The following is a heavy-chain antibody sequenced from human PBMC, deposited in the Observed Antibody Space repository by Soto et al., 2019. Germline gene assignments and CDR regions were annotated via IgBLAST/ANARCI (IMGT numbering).Heavy chain of an antibody. D-gene: IGHD2-15*01. CDR2: IIPIFTRT. Sequence: QLQLVQSGTEVKEPGASVKGSCKASGGHFSTSSFVWVRQGPGQGLEWMGGIIPIFTRTNFAQKFQGRVTFSADESTRTTYMELRSPTSEDTAIYYCARDVVRSTAGDSWGQGTLVTVSS. V-gene: IGHV1-69*01. CDR3: ARDVVRSTAGDS. J-gene: IGHJ4*02. CDR1: GGHFSTSS.